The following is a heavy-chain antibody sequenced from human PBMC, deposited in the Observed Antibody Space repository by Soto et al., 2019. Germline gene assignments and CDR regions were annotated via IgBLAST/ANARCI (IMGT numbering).Heavy chain of an antibody. J-gene: IGHJ4*02. CDR1: GFTFSSHG. CDR3: ARDRAYCTNGVCYFDY. D-gene: IGHD2-8*01. CDR2: IWYDGSNK. Sequence: QVQLVESGGGVVQPGRSLRLSCAASGFTFSSHGMHWVRQAPGKGLEWVAVIWYDGSNKYYADSVKGRFTISRDNSKNTLYLQMNSLRAEDTAVYYCARDRAYCTNGVCYFDYWGQGTLVTVSS. V-gene: IGHV3-33*01.